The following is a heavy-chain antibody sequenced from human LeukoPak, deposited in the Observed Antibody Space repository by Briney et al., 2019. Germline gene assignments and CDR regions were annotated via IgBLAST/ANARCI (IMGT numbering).Heavy chain of an antibody. J-gene: IGHJ3*02. D-gene: IGHD3-22*01. CDR3: ARNYYVSSGYSDAFDI. CDR1: GFTFSSYW. Sequence: PGGSLRLSCAASGFTFSSYWMHWVRQAPGKGLVWVSRIDSEGSSISYADSVKGRFTISRDNAKNTLYLQMNSLRAEDTAVYYCARNYYVSSGYSDAFDIWGQGTMVTVSS. CDR2: IDSEGSSI. V-gene: IGHV3-74*01.